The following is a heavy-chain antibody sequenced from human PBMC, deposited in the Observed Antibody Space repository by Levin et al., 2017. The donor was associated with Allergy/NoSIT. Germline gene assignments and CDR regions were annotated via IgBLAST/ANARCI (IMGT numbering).Heavy chain of an antibody. CDR1: GGSFSGYY. Sequence: SQTLSLTCAVYGGSFSGYYWSWIRQPPGKGLEWIGEINHSGSTNYNPSLKSRVTISVDTSKNQFSLKLSSVTAADTAVYYCAGTALLWFGEFHNNWFDPWGQGTLVTVSS. J-gene: IGHJ5*02. D-gene: IGHD3-10*01. V-gene: IGHV4-34*01. CDR2: INHSGST. CDR3: AGTALLWFGEFHNNWFDP.